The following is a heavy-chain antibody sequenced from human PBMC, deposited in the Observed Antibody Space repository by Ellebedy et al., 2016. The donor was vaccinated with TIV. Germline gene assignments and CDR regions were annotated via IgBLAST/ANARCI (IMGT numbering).Heavy chain of an antibody. Sequence: GESLKISCAASGFTVSSNYMSWVRQAPGKGLEWVSLIYSGGSTYYADSVKGRFTISRDNSKNTLYLQMNSLRAEDTAVYYCAGNNRRTVAGTLEDWGQGTLVTGSS. D-gene: IGHD6-19*01. V-gene: IGHV3-66*01. CDR1: GFTVSSNY. J-gene: IGHJ4*02. CDR3: AGNNRRTVAGTLED. CDR2: IYSGGST.